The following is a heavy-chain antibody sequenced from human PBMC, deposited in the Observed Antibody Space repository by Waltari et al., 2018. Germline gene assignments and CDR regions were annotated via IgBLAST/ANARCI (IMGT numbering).Heavy chain of an antibody. Sequence: EVQLVESGGGLVQPGGSLRLSCAASGFTFSSYEMNWLRQAPGKGLEWVSYISSSGSTIYYADSVKGRFTISRDNAKNSLYLQMNSLRAEDTAVYYCARHCGGDCYFYFDYWGQGTLVTVSS. J-gene: IGHJ4*02. CDR2: ISSSGSTI. CDR1: GFTFSSYE. CDR3: ARHCGGDCYFYFDY. D-gene: IGHD2-21*02. V-gene: IGHV3-48*03.